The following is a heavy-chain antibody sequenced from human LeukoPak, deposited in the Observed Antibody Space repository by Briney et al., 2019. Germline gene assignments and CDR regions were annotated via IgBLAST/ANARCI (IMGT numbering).Heavy chain of an antibody. CDR1: GGTFSSYA. CDR3: ARDQMRYCSSTSCYYAMDV. CDR2: IIPIFGTA. J-gene: IGHJ6*02. V-gene: IGHV1-69*05. D-gene: IGHD2-2*01. Sequence: SVKVSCKASGGTFSSYAISWVRQAPGQGLEWMGGIIPIFGTANYAQKLQGRVTMTTDTSTSTAYMELRSLRSDDTAVYYCARDQMRYCSSTSCYYAMDVWGQGTTVTVSS.